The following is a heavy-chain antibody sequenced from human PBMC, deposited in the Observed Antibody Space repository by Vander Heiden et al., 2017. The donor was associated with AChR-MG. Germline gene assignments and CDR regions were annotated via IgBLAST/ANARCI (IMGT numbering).Heavy chain of an antibody. CDR1: EIPFTSST. CDR3: AAQFEGGYDEH. V-gene: IGHV1-58*01. J-gene: IGHJ4*02. Sequence: HTYLVQSGTEVKKPGTSVKVSCKASEIPFTSSTVQWGRQARGHRLEWMGWIFVGSADTNYAQKFQDRVTFTRDMSTGIAYMELTSLRSDDTAIYYCAAQFEGGYDEHWGQGTLVTVSS. D-gene: IGHD6-19*01. CDR2: IFVGSADT.